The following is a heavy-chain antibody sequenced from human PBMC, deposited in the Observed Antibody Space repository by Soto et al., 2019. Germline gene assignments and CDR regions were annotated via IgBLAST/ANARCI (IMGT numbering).Heavy chain of an antibody. J-gene: IGHJ4*02. CDR2: ISASGGST. CDR1: GFTFSSYA. CDR3: AKIYGSSAYYPDY. Sequence: GGSLRLSCAASGFTFSSYAMSWVRQTPGRGLEWVSAISASGGSTYYADSVKGRFTISRDNSKNTLYLQMDSLRAEGTAVYYCAKIYGSSAYYPDYWGQGTLVTVSS. D-gene: IGHD3-22*01. V-gene: IGHV3-23*01.